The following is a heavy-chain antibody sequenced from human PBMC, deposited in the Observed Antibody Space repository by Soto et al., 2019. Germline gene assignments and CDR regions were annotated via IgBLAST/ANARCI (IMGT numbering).Heavy chain of an antibody. CDR1: GGSISSGGYF. CDR2: IFYSGAT. J-gene: IGHJ4*02. CDR3: AGRVLY. Sequence: QVQLQESGPGLVKPSQTLSLTCTVSGGSISSGGYFWSWIRQPPGKGWEWIGNIFYSGATWSNPSLKSRVTISVDTSKNQFSVKPSSVTAADTAVYFCAGRVLYWGQGTLVTVSS. V-gene: IGHV4-31*03. D-gene: IGHD1-1*01.